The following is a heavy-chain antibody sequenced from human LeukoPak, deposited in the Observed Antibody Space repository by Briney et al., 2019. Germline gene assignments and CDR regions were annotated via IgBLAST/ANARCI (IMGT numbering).Heavy chain of an antibody. CDR3: ARSVAVVTATFGY. CDR1: GFTFSSYG. V-gene: IGHV3-74*01. D-gene: IGHD2-15*01. CDR2: INSDGSST. Sequence: GGSLRLSCAASGFTFSSYGMHWVRQAPGKGLAWVSRINSDGSSTSYADSVKGRFTISRDNAKNTLYLQMNSLRAEDTAAYYCARSVAVVTATFGYWGQGTLVTVSS. J-gene: IGHJ4*02.